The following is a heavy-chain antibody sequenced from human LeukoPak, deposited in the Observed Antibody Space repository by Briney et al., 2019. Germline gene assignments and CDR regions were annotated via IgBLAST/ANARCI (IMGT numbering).Heavy chain of an antibody. D-gene: IGHD1-26*01. CDR3: AKDLSVVGAHDSFDV. CDR1: GFSFSSYG. Sequence: PGGSLRLSCAASGFSFSSYGMHWVRQAAGKGLEWLTVISYDGNTIYYADSVKGRFTISRDNSKNTLYLQMNSLRIEDTAVYYCAKDLSVVGAHDSFDVWGQGTMVTVSS. J-gene: IGHJ3*01. V-gene: IGHV3-30*18. CDR2: ISYDGNTI.